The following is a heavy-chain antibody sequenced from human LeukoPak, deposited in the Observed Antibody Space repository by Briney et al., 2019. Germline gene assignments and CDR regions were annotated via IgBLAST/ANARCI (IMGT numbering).Heavy chain of an antibody. D-gene: IGHD6-19*01. J-gene: IGHJ6*03. CDR1: GYTFTSYD. V-gene: IGHV1-8*01. Sequence: ASVKVSCKASGYTFTSYDINWVRQATGHGLEWMGWMNPNSGNTGYARKFQGRVSMTRNTSISTAYMELSSLRSEDTAVYYCARFGRTVAGASVYYYYMDVWGKGTTVTVSS. CDR2: MNPNSGNT. CDR3: ARFGRTVAGASVYYYYMDV.